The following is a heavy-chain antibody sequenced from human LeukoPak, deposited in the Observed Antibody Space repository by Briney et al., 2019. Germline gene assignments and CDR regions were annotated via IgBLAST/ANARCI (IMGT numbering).Heavy chain of an antibody. CDR1: GGSFSGYY. V-gene: IGHV4-34*01. Sequence: SETLSLTCAVYGGSFSGYYWSWIRQPPGKGLEWIGEINHSGSTNYNPSLKSRVTISVDTSKNQFSLKLSSVTAADTAVYYCARGRGNYVTTLDHWGQGTLVTVSS. CDR3: ARGRGNYVTTLDH. J-gene: IGHJ4*02. CDR2: INHSGST. D-gene: IGHD4-11*01.